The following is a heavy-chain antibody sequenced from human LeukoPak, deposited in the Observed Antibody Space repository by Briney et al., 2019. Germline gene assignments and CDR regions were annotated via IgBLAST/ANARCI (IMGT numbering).Heavy chain of an antibody. J-gene: IGHJ3*02. D-gene: IGHD3-22*01. V-gene: IGHV1-18*04. CDR1: GYTFTGYY. Sequence: GASVKVSCKASGYTFTGYYMHWVRQAPGQGLEWMGWISAYNGYTNYAQKVQGRVTMTTDTSTSTVYMELRSLRSDDTAVYYCARDGHRRYHYDSSGREDAFDIWGQGTMVTVSS. CDR3: ARDGHRRYHYDSSGREDAFDI. CDR2: ISAYNGYT.